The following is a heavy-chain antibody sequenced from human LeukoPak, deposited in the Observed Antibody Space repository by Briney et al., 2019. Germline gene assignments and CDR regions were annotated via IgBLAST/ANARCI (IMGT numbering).Heavy chain of an antibody. CDR2: IYYSGST. D-gene: IGHD5-12*01. V-gene: IGHV4-59*12. J-gene: IGHJ4*02. CDR1: GGSISSYY. Sequence: SETLSLTCTVSGGSISSYYWSWIRQPPGKGLEWIGSIYYSGSTYYNPSLKSRVTISVDTSKNQFSLKLSSVTAADTAVYYCARYSLRVATNRPDFDYWGQGTLVTVSS. CDR3: ARYSLRVATNRPDFDY.